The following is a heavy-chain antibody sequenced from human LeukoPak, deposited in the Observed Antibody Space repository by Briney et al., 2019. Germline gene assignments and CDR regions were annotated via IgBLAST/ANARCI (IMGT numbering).Heavy chain of an antibody. CDR1: GYTFTSYG. V-gene: IGHV1-18*01. J-gene: IGHJ4*02. CDR2: ISAHNGNS. CDR3: AAYREGYCTSPTCYGGFEF. Sequence: GASVKVSCKASGYTFTSYGISWVRQAPGQGLEWVGWISAHNGNSFCAQRFQGRVTLTTDTVTSTVYMELRSLTSDDTAIYYCAAYREGYCTSPTCYGGFEFWGQGTLIAVSS. D-gene: IGHD2-2*01.